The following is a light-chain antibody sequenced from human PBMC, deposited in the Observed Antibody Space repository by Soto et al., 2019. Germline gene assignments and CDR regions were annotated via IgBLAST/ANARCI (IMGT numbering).Light chain of an antibody. CDR2: MAS. J-gene: IGKJ1*01. CDR3: PQYNTYSRT. Sequence: DIQMTQSPSTLSASVGDRVTITCRASQSISNWLAWYQQRPGKAPKLLIYMASRLEGGVASRFSGSGSGTEFTLTLSSLQPDDFATYYCPQYNTYSRTFGQGTKVEIK. CDR1: QSISNW. V-gene: IGKV1-5*03.